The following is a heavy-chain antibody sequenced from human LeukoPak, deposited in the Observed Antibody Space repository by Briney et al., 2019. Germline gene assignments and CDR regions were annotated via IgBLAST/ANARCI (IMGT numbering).Heavy chain of an antibody. V-gene: IGHV1-2*02. CDR1: RYIFTGYY. J-gene: IGHJ4*02. CDR3: ARVQDYGDFDY. D-gene: IGHD4-17*01. Sequence: ASLKVSCKAFRYIFTGYYMHLVRQASWQWAVLMGWINPNSGGTNYAQKFQGRVTMTRDTSISTAYMELSRLRSDDTAVYYCARVQDYGDFDYWGQGTLVTVSS. CDR2: INPNSGGT.